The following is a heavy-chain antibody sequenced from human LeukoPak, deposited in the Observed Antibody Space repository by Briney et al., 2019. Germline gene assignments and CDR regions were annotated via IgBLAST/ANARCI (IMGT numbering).Heavy chain of an antibody. Sequence: RASVKVSCKASGYTFTSYGISWVRQAPGQGLEWMGWISAYNGNTNYAQKLQGRVTMTTDTSTSAAYMELRSLRSDDTAGYYCARDRGTMVRGVTAYWGQGTLVTVSS. CDR1: GYTFTSYG. CDR3: ARDRGTMVRGVTAY. V-gene: IGHV1-18*01. D-gene: IGHD3-10*01. J-gene: IGHJ4*02. CDR2: ISAYNGNT.